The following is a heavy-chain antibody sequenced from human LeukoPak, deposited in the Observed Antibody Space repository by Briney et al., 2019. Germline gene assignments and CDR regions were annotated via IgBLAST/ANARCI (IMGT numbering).Heavy chain of an antibody. CDR3: ARGSCGGAGYPDY. Sequence: TGGSLRLSCAASGFTFSDYYMSWIRQAPGKGLEWVSYISGSGSTIYYADSVKGRFTISRDNAKNSLYLRMNSLSAEDTAVYFCARGSCGGAGYPDYWGQGTLAPASS. D-gene: IGHD2-21*02. CDR2: ISGSGSTI. V-gene: IGHV3-11*01. CDR1: GFTFSDYY. J-gene: IGHJ4*02.